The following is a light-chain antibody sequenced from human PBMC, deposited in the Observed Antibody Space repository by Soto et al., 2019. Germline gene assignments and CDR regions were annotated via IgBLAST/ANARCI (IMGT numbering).Light chain of an antibody. CDR1: SSSIASNY. CDR3: QSYGDNNQV. J-gene: IGLJ3*02. V-gene: IGLV6-57*02. CDR2: EDN. Sequence: NFMLTQPHSVSESPGKTVTISCTGSSSSIASNYVQWFQQRPGSAPTTVIYEDNKRPSGVPDRFSGSIDSSSNSASLTISGLKTEDEADYYCQSYGDNNQVFGGGTKVTVL.